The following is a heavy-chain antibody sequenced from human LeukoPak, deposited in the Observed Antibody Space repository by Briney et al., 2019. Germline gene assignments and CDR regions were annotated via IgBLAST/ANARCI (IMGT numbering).Heavy chain of an antibody. V-gene: IGHV3-23*01. CDR1: GFTFSTSA. Sequence: AGASLRLSCVASGFTFSTSAMTWVRPAPGKGLEWVPSFSGYGRSKYYADYLKGRFTIYRDNSQNTLYLQMKNLRAEDTAVYFCAKDGDCDIVRGVIPPNWFDPWGQGTLVTVSS. CDR3: AKDGDCDIVRGVIPPNWFDP. J-gene: IGHJ5*02. D-gene: IGHD3-10*01. CDR2: FSGYGRSK.